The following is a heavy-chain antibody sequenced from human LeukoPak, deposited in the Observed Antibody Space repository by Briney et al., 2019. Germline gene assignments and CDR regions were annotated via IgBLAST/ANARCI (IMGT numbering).Heavy chain of an antibody. Sequence: ASETLSLTCTVSGGSISSSSYYWGWIRQPPGKGLEWIGSIYYSGSTYYNPSLKSRVTISVDTSKNQFSLKLSSVTAADTAVYYCARTIAVAGTLNYFDYWGQGTLVTVSS. CDR2: IYYSGST. V-gene: IGHV4-39*01. CDR3: ARTIAVAGTLNYFDY. J-gene: IGHJ4*02. D-gene: IGHD6-19*01. CDR1: GGSISSSSYY.